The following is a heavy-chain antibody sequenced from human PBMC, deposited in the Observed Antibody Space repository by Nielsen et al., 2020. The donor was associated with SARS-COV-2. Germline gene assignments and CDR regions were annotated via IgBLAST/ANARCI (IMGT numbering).Heavy chain of an antibody. D-gene: IGHD6-13*01. J-gene: IGHJ6*02. CDR2: ISGSGGST. Sequence: GGSLRLSCAASGFTFSSYAMSWVRQAPGKGLEWVSAISGSGGSTYYADSVKGRFTISRDNSKNTLYLQMNSLRAEDTAVYYCARDEYSSSWYLGYDYYYGMDVWGQGTTVTVSS. CDR3: ARDEYSSSWYLGYDYYYGMDV. CDR1: GFTFSSYA. V-gene: IGHV3-23*01.